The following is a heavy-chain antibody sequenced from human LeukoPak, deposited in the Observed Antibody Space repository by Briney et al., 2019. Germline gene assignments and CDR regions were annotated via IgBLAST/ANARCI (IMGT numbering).Heavy chain of an antibody. CDR2: FYNSGST. Sequence: SETLSLTCTVSGSSMNNYYWSWIRQPPGRGREWIGYFYNSGSTNYNPYLESRVTIALSTSKTEFSLKLTSVTAADTAVYYCARENFEGSGHRLFQFWGRGTLVTVSS. V-gene: IGHV4-59*01. J-gene: IGHJ1*01. CDR3: ARENFEGSGHRLFQF. D-gene: IGHD2-15*01. CDR1: GSSMNNYY.